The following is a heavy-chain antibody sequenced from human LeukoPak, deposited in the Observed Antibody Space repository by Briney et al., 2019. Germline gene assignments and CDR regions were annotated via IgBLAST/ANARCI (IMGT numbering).Heavy chain of an antibody. V-gene: IGHV1-18*01. CDR3: ASGGTYYYDSSASFDY. J-gene: IGHJ4*02. CDR2: ISAYNGNT. D-gene: IGHD3-22*01. Sequence: ASVKVSCKASGYTFTSYGISWVRQAPGQGLEWMGWISAYNGNTNYAQKLQGRVTMTTDTSTSTAYMELRRLRSDDTAVYYCASGGTYYYDSSASFDYWGQGTLVTVSS. CDR1: GYTFTSYG.